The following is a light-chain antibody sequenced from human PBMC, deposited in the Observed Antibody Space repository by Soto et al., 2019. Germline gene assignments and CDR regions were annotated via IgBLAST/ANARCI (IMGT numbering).Light chain of an antibody. V-gene: IGKV3-11*01. Sequence: EIVMTQSPGTLSLSPGERATLSCRASQSVSNYLAWYQQKPGQAPRLLIYDASNRATGIPARFSGSGSGTDFTLTISSLEPEDFAVYFCQQRSHWPPITFGQGTRLEIK. CDR3: QQRSHWPPIT. J-gene: IGKJ5*01. CDR2: DAS. CDR1: QSVSNY.